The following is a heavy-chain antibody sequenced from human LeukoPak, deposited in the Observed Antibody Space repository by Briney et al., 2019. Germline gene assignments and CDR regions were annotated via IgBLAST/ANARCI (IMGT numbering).Heavy chain of an antibody. D-gene: IGHD3-10*01. CDR1: GYTFTSYD. J-gene: IGHJ4*02. V-gene: IGHV1-8*01. Sequence: ASVKVSCKASGYTFTSYDINWVRQATGQGLEWMGWMNPNSGNTGYAQKFQGRVTMTRNTSVSTAYMELSSLRSEDTAVYYCGRVLAREMLFYFEYWGQGTLVTVPS. CDR2: MNPNSGNT. CDR3: GRVLAREMLFYFEY.